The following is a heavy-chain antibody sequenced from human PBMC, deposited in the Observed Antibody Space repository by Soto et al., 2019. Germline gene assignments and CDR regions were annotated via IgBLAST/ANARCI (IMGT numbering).Heavy chain of an antibody. CDR2: MNPNSGNT. J-gene: IGHJ5*02. V-gene: IGHV1-8*01. CDR3: ARGVVPAAIDPWFDP. D-gene: IGHD2-2*01. Sequence: ASVKVSCKASGYTFTSYDINWVRQATGQGLEWMGWMNPNSGNTGYAQKFQGRVTMTRNTSISTAYMELSSQRSEDTAVYYCARGVVPAAIDPWFDPWGQGTLVTVSS. CDR1: GYTFTSYD.